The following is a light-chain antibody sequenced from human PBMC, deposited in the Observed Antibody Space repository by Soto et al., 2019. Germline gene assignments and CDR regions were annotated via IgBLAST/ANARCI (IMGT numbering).Light chain of an antibody. V-gene: IGKV3D-11*02. J-gene: IGKJ5*01. CDR2: GAS. Sequence: EIVMTQSPATLSVSPGDRATLSVSSSQSVSRKLAWYQQRPGQAPRLIIYGASSRATGIPDRFSGSGSGTDFTLTISSLETEDFAVYYCQQRSNWHTITFGHGTRLEIK. CDR3: QQRSNWHTIT. CDR1: QSVSRK.